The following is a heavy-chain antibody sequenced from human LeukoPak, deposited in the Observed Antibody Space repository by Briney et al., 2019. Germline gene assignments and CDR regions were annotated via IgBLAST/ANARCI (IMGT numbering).Heavy chain of an antibody. CDR1: GYTFTSYG. V-gene: IGHV1-18*01. J-gene: IGHJ5*02. D-gene: IGHD2-2*01. CDR3: ARGPDIVVDNWFDP. Sequence: ASVKVSCKASGYTFTSYGISWVRQAPGQGLEWMGWISAYNGNTNYAQKLQGRVTMTTDTSTSTAYMELRSLRSDETAVYYCARGPDIVVDNWFDPWGQGTLVTVSS. CDR2: ISAYNGNT.